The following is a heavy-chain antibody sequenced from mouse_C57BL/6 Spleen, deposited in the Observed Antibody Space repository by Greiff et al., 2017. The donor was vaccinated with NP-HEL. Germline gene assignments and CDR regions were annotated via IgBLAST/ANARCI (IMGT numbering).Heavy chain of an antibody. V-gene: IGHV3-6*01. CDR3: ARDRLDYYAMDY. J-gene: IGHJ4*01. CDR2: ISYDGSN. CDR1: GYSITSGYY. Sequence: DVKLQESGPGLVKPSQSLSLTCSVTGYSITSGYYWNWIRQFPGNKLEWMGYISYDGSNNYNPSLKNRISINRDTSKNQFFLKLNSVTTEDTATYYCARDRLDYYAMDYWGQGTSVTVSS.